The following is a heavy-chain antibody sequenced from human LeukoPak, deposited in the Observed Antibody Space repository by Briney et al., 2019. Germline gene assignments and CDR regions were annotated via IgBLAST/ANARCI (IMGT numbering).Heavy chain of an antibody. Sequence: GGSLRLSCAASGFIFSNYAMSWVRQAPGKGLEWVSSISGSGDNTYFADSVKGRVTVSRDNSKNTLYLQMNSLRAEDTAIYYCARDWKEHGDFHAFDIWGQGTMVTVSS. CDR2: ISGSGDNT. D-gene: IGHD4-17*01. CDR3: ARDWKEHGDFHAFDI. J-gene: IGHJ3*02. V-gene: IGHV3-23*01. CDR1: GFIFSNYA.